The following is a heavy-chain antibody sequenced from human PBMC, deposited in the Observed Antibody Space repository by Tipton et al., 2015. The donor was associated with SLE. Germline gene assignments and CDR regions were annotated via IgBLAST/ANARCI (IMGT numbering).Heavy chain of an antibody. Sequence: QVQLVQSGAEVKKPGASVTLSCKASGYFLTSYSMHWVRQAPGQRFEWMGWINPDKGHTKDSQKFRGRFTITRETSESTAYMELSSLRSEDTAFYYCARGLRTISYCSIDVWGQGATVTVSS. D-gene: IGHD3-10*01. V-gene: IGHV1-3*01. CDR2: INPDKGHT. CDR3: ARGLRTISYCSIDV. J-gene: IGHJ6*02. CDR1: GYFLTSYS.